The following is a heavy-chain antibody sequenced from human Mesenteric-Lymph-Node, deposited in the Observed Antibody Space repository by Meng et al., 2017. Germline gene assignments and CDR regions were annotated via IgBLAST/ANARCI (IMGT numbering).Heavy chain of an antibody. CDR1: GYSISMTNW. Sequence: VSGPCVVKPSDTLSHTCAVSGYSISMTNWWGWIRQPPGKGLEWIGYIYYSGSTSYNPSLKSRVTMSVDTSKNQFSLNLNSVTAVDTAVYYCARNVPGTSAYYDWGQGTLVTVSS. V-gene: IGHV4-28*01. J-gene: IGHJ4*02. CDR3: ARNVPGTSAYYD. CDR2: IYYSGST. D-gene: IGHD3-22*01.